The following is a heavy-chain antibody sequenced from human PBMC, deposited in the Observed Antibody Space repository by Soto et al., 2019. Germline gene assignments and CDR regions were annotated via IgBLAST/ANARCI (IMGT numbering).Heavy chain of an antibody. V-gene: IGHV1-2*04. CDR2: INPNSGGT. D-gene: IGHD2-2*01. Sequence: ASVKVSCKASGYTFTGYYMHWVRQAPGQGLEWMGWINPNSGGTNYAQKFQGWVTMTRDTSISTAYMELSRLRSDDTAVYYCARAQLGYCSSTSCPGGAFDIRGQGTMVTVSS. CDR1: GYTFTGYY. J-gene: IGHJ3*02. CDR3: ARAQLGYCSSTSCPGGAFDI.